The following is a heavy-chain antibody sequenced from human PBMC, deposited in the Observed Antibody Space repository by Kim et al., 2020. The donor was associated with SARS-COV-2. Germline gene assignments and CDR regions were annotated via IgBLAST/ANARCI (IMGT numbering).Heavy chain of an antibody. D-gene: IGHD6-6*01. V-gene: IGHV3-53*04. J-gene: IGHJ4*02. CDR3: GKGGEYGSHFDY. Sequence: YADACDGRFTISRHDSKNTLYLQMNRLRVDDTVVYYCGKGGEYGSHFDYWGQGALVTVSS.